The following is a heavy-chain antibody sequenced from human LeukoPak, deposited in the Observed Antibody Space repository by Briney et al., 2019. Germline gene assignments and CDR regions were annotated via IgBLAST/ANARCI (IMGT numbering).Heavy chain of an antibody. V-gene: IGHV4-34*01. CDR2: INHSGST. CDR1: GGSFSGYY. D-gene: IGHD3-10*01. J-gene: IGHJ6*03. Sequence: SETLSLTCAVYGGSFSGYYWSWIRQPPGKGLEWIGEINHSGSTNYNPSLKSRVTMSVDTSKNQFSLKLSSVTAADTAVYYCARVSGSGRPYYYYYYYMDVWGKGTTVTISS. CDR3: ARVSGSGRPYYYYYYYMDV.